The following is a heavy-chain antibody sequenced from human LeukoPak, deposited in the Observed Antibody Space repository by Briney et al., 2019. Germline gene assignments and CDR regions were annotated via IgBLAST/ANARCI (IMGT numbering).Heavy chain of an antibody. Sequence: PGGSLRLSCAASGFSFSDYCMNWIRQAPGKGLEWVSYISSSATYTDYAESVKGRFTVSRDNAKNSLYLQMNSLRAEDTAVYYCARSFYDFLNGPYEEAFDMWGQGTMVTVSS. D-gene: IGHD3-3*01. CDR2: ISSSATYT. CDR1: GFSFSDYC. J-gene: IGHJ3*02. V-gene: IGHV3-11*03. CDR3: ARSFYDFLNGPYEEAFDM.